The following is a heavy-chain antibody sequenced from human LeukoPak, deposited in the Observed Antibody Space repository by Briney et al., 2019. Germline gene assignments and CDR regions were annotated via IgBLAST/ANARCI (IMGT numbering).Heavy chain of an antibody. J-gene: IGHJ6*03. CDR1: GCSISSYY. V-gene: IGHV4-4*07. D-gene: IGHD2-2*01. CDR2: MYISGTT. Sequence: SETLSLTCTVSGCSISSYYWSWIRQSDGKGLEWIGRMYISGTTNYNPSLKSRVTMSVDTSKNQFSLKLSSVTAADTAVYYCARFVGDCSSTSCSHYYYYMDVWGKGTTVTVSS. CDR3: ARFVGDCSSTSCSHYYYYMDV.